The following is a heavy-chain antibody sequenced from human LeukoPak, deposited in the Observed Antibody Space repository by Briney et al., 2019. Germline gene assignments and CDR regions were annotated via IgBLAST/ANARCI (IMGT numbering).Heavy chain of an antibody. CDR1: GGSISSYY. V-gene: IGHV4-59*01. CDR2: IYYSGST. CDR3: AAMRYGRDYYYGMDV. D-gene: IGHD1-14*01. J-gene: IGHJ6*02. Sequence: PSETLSLTCTVSGGSISSYYWSWIRQPPGKGLEWIGYIYYSGSTDSNPSLKTRVTTSLDTSKNQFSLRLTSVTAADTAVYYCAAMRYGRDYYYGMDVWGQGTTVTVSS.